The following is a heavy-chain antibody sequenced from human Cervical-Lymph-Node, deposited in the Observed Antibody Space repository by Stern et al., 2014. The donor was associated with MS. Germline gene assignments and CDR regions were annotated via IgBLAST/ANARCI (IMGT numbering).Heavy chain of an antibody. CDR3: WAGGDY. D-gene: IGHD3-16*01. CDR1: GFTFSTYA. Sequence: EVQLVESGGGLVQPGGSLRLSCAASGFTFSTYAMSWVRQAPGQGLEWVSAISVSDGSTYNADSVKGRFSISRDNSKSTLYLQMNSLRVEDTAVYYCWAGGDYWGQGTLVTVSS. J-gene: IGHJ4*02. CDR2: ISVSDGST. V-gene: IGHV3-23*04.